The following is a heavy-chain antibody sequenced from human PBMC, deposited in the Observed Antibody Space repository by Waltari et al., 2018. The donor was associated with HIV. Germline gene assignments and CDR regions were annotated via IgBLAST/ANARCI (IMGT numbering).Heavy chain of an antibody. CDR3: ARGSIAVAHYYGMDV. V-gene: IGHV3-48*02. Sequence: EVQLVESGGGLVQPGGSLRLSCAASGFTFSSYSMNWVRPAPGKGLEWVSYISSSSSTIYYADSVKGRFTISRDNAKNSLYLQMNSLRDEDTAVYYCARGSIAVAHYYGMDVWGQGTTVTVSS. D-gene: IGHD6-19*01. CDR1: GFTFSSYS. CDR2: ISSSSSTI. J-gene: IGHJ6*02.